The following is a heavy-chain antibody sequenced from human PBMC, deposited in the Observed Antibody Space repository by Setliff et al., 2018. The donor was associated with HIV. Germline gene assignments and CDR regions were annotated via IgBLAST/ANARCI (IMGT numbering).Heavy chain of an antibody. V-gene: IGHV1-2*06. J-gene: IGHJ4*02. Sequence: ASVKVSCKASGYKFTGHHIQWMRQAPGQGLEWMGRINPNMGDTQYAQKFQGRIIMTRDTSINTVYMELSSLTSDDTALYYCARKDGVGYCDSNSCYGIGPIDFWGQGSLVTVSS. D-gene: IGHD2-2*01. CDR2: INPNMGDT. CDR3: ARKDGVGYCDSNSCYGIGPIDF. CDR1: GYKFTGHH.